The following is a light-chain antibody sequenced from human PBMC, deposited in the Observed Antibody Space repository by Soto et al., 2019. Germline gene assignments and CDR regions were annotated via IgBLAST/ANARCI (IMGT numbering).Light chain of an antibody. CDR2: DAS. V-gene: IGKV1-13*02. Sequence: IQLTQSPSSLSASVGDKVTISCRASQAINSALAWCQQRPGNAPMVLIYDASILESGVPSRFSGSGSGTDFTLTISSLQPEDVAPYYCQQFNSYPLTFGGGTKVEIE. CDR3: QQFNSYPLT. CDR1: QAINSA. J-gene: IGKJ4*01.